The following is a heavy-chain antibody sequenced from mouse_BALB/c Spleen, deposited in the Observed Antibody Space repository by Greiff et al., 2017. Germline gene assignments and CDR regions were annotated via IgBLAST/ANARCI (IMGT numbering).Heavy chain of an antibody. CDR1: GFAFSSYD. D-gene: IGHD1-1*01. V-gene: IGHV5-12-1*01. J-gene: IGHJ2*01. CDR2: ISSGGGST. CDR3: AREGTYYGSSSGYFDY. Sequence: EVKLMESGGGLVKPGGSLKLSCAASGFAFSSYDMSWVRQTPEKRLEWVAYISSGGGSTYYPDTVKGRFTISRDNAKNTLYLQMSSLKSEDTAMYYCAREGTYYGSSSGYFDYWGQGTTLTVSS.